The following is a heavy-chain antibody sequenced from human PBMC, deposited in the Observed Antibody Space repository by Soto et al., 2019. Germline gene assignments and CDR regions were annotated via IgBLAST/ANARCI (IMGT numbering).Heavy chain of an antibody. Sequence: QVQLQESGPGLVKPSETLSLTCTVSGDSISGYYWSWIRQPPGKGLEWIGYTHYSGSTSYNPSLRSRVTISVDTSKNQFSLKLSSVTAADTAFYYCARYGSGSYISRAFDTWGQGTMVTVSS. CDR2: THYSGST. J-gene: IGHJ3*02. CDR1: GDSISGYY. V-gene: IGHV4-59*01. D-gene: IGHD3-10*01. CDR3: ARYGSGSYISRAFDT.